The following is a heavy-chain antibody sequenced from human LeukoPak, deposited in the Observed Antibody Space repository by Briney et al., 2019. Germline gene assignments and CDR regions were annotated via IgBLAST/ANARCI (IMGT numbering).Heavy chain of an antibody. D-gene: IGHD6-6*01. CDR2: IYYSGST. Sequence: SETLSLTCAVSKASYIGDSWSWIRQPPGKGLEWIGYIYYSGSTNYNPSLKSRVTISVDTSKNQFSLKLSSVTAADTAVYYCARVRQAHFEYWGQGTLVTVSS. V-gene: IGHV4-59*01. CDR3: ARVRQAHFEY. J-gene: IGHJ4*02. CDR1: KASYIGDS.